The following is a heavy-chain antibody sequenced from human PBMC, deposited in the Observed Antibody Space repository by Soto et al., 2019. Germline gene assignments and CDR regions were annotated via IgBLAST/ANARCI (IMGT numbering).Heavy chain of an antibody. CDR3: ARDSEDCISTSCPEGWFDP. J-gene: IGHJ5*02. CDR1: GGTFSSYA. Sequence: GASVKVSCKASGGTFSSYAISWVRQAPGQGLEWMGGIIPIFGTANYAQKFQGRVTITADESTSTAYMELSSLRSEDTAVYYCARDSEDCISTSCPEGWFDPWGQGTLVTVSS. D-gene: IGHD2-2*01. V-gene: IGHV1-69*13. CDR2: IIPIFGTA.